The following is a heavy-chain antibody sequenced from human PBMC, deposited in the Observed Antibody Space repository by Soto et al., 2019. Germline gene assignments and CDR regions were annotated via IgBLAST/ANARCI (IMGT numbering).Heavy chain of an antibody. CDR1: GYTFTSYY. J-gene: IGHJ4*02. Sequence: GASVKVSCKASGYTFTSYYMHWVRQAPGQGLEWMGIINPSGGSTSYAQKFQGRVTMTRDTSTSTVYMELSSLRSEATAVYYCARDNTIFGVVIIGGYFDYWGQGTLVTVSS. CDR3: ARDNTIFGVVIIGGYFDY. CDR2: INPSGGST. D-gene: IGHD3-3*01. V-gene: IGHV1-46*01.